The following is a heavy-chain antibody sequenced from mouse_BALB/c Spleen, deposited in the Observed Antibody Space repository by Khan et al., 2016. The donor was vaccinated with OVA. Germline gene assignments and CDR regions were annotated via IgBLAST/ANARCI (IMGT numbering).Heavy chain of an antibody. V-gene: IGHV9-3-1*01. D-gene: IGHD1-1*02. CDR1: GYTFTNYG. CDR3: ASGGYWYFDV. CDR2: INTYTGAP. J-gene: IGHJ1*01. Sequence: QIQLVQSGPELKKPGETVKISCKASGYTFTNYGMNWVKQAPGKGLKWMGWINTYTGAPTYADDFKGRFVFSLETSASIAYLQINNLKNEDTATYFCASGGYWYFDVWGAGTTVTVSS.